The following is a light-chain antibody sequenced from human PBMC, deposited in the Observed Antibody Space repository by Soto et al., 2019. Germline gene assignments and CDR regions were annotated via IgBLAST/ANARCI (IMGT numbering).Light chain of an antibody. V-gene: IGKV3-20*01. CDR2: GAS. J-gene: IGKJ4*01. CDR3: QQYGSSPPIT. Sequence: EIVMTQSPATLSVSPGERATLSCRASQSISSHLAWYQQKPGQAPRLLIYGASTRATGIPDRFSGSGSGTDFSLTISRLEPEDFAVYYWQQYGSSPPITFGGGTKVDIK. CDR1: QSISSH.